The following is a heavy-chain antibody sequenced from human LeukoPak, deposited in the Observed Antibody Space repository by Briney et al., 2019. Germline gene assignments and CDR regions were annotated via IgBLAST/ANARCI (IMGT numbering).Heavy chain of an antibody. CDR1: GYNFTNYW. CDR3: ARQVTTGVHWFDP. CDR2: IYPGDSDT. D-gene: IGHD1-1*01. Sequence: GASLQIPCKGSGYNFTNYWICCVRQMPPKSLEWMGIIYPGDSDTRYTPSFQGQVIISADKSISTAYLQWSTLKASDTAMYYCARQVTTGVHWFDPWGQGTLVTVSS. J-gene: IGHJ5*02. V-gene: IGHV5-51*01.